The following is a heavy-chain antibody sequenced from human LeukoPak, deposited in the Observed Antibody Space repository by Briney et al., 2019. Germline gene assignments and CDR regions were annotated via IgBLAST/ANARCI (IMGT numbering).Heavy chain of an antibody. V-gene: IGHV2-5*08. CDR1: GGSISNYYW. CDR2: IYWDDDK. D-gene: IGHD3-22*01. Sequence: TLSLTCTVSGGSISNYYWSWIRQPPGKALEWLALIYWDDDKRYSPSLKSRLTITKDTSKNQVVLTMTNMDPVDTATYYCAHSKHYYDSSGYYYDEVLIDYWGQGTLVTVSS. CDR3: AHSKHYYDSSGYYYDEVLIDY. J-gene: IGHJ4*02.